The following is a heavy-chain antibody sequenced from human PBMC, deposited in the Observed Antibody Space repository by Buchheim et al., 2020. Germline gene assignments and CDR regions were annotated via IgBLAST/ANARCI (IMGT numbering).Heavy chain of an antibody. Sequence: QVQLVESGGGVVQPGTSLRLSCVASGFTFGMYGMHWVRQAPGKGLEWVTFIDYDGSIKYYGDSVKDRFTVSRDKSTRTVYLQMTGVRPEDTGVYYCARDRAPYHDFWSGEFEYWGQGTL. V-gene: IGHV3-33*01. D-gene: IGHD3-3*01. CDR3: ARDRAPYHDFWSGEFEY. J-gene: IGHJ4*02. CDR1: GFTFGMYG. CDR2: IDYDGSIK.